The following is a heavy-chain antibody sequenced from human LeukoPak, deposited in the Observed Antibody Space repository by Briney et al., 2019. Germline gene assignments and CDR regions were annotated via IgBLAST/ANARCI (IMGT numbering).Heavy chain of an antibody. J-gene: IGHJ3*02. D-gene: IGHD3-10*01. V-gene: IGHV3-53*01. CDR2: IYSGGST. CDR1: GFTVSSNY. Sequence: PGGSLRLSCAASGFTVSSNYMSWVRQAPGKGLEWVSLIYSGGSTYYADSVKGRFTISRDNSKNTVYLQMNSLRAEDTAVYCGARGHYGSGIHQGAFDIWGQGTIVTVSS. CDR3: ARGHYGSGIHQGAFDI.